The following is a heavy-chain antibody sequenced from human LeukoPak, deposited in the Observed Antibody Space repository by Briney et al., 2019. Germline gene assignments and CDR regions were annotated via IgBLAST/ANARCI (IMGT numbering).Heavy chain of an antibody. J-gene: IGHJ4*02. CDR2: ISTYNGNT. CDR3: ARAEIRYYDSSGYYSYYFDY. V-gene: IGHV1-18*01. Sequence: ASVKVSCKASGYTFTSYGIKWVRQAPGQGLEWMGWISTYNGNTNYAQNLQGRVTMTTDTSTSTAYMELRSLRSDDTAVYYCARAEIRYYDSSGYYSYYFDYWGQGTLVTVSS. CDR1: GYTFTSYG. D-gene: IGHD3-22*01.